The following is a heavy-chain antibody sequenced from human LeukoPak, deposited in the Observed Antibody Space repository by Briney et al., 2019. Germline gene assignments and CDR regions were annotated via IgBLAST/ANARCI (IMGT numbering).Heavy chain of an antibody. CDR3: ARDTGLDNYDFWSGYGPFDY. Sequence: PGGSLRLSCAASGFTFSSYGMHWVRQAPGKGLEWVAVIWYDGGNKYYADSVKGRFTISRDNSKNTLYLQMNSLRAEDTAVYYCARDTGLDNYDFWSGYGPFDYWGQGTLVTVSS. D-gene: IGHD3-3*01. J-gene: IGHJ4*02. V-gene: IGHV3-33*01. CDR1: GFTFSSYG. CDR2: IWYDGGNK.